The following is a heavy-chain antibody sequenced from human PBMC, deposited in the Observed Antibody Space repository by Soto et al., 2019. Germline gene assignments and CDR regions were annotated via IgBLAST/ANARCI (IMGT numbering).Heavy chain of an antibody. J-gene: IGHJ4*02. Sequence: GESLKISCKGSGYSFTSYWIGWGRQMPGKGLEWMGIIYPGDSDTRYSPSFQGQVTISADKSISTAYLQWSSLKASDTAMYYCARPSGVAASEGYFDYWGQGTLVTVSS. CDR1: GYSFTSYW. V-gene: IGHV5-51*01. D-gene: IGHD2-15*01. CDR3: ARPSGVAASEGYFDY. CDR2: IYPGDSDT.